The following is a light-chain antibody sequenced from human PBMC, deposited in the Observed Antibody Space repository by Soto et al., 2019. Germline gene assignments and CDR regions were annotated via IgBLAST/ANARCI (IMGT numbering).Light chain of an antibody. CDR3: QQYGRSPT. CDR2: GTS. J-gene: IGKJ1*01. V-gene: IGKV3-20*01. Sequence: DIVFTQSPGTLSLPPGERATLSCRASQSVGSRSLAWYQQKPGQAPRVLLYGTSEGATGIPDRFSGSGSGTEFTLTISRLEPEDFAVYFCQQYGRSPTFGQGTKVDIK. CDR1: QSVGSRS.